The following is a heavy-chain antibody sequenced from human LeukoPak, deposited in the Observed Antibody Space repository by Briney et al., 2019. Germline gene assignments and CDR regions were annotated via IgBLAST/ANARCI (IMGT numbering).Heavy chain of an antibody. V-gene: IGHV3-48*04. CDR3: ARGRNSGRTGMDV. Sequence: GGSLRLSCAASGFTFDDYGINWVRQAPGKGLEWVSYISSGSSSIFYADSVKGRFTISRDNAENSLYLQMNSLRVEDTAVYYCARGRNSGRTGMDVWGQGTTVTVSS. D-gene: IGHD5-12*01. CDR1: GFTFDDYG. J-gene: IGHJ6*02. CDR2: ISSGSSSI.